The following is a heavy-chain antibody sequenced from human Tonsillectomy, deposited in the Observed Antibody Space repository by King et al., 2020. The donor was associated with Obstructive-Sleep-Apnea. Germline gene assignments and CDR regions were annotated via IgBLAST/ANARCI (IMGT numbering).Heavy chain of an antibody. V-gene: IGHV5-51*01. D-gene: IGHD3-10*01. CDR3: ALSYGSGVGDCCGVDH. CDR2: IYPGDSDT. Sequence: VQLVQSGAEVKKPGESLKISCQGSGYSFTNYWIGWVRQMPGKGLEWMGIIYPGDSDTRYGPSFQGQVTISADKSISTAYLQWCSLKASDTAMYYCALSYGSGVGDCCGVDHWGQGTLVTVSS. J-gene: IGHJ4*02. CDR1: GYSFTNYW.